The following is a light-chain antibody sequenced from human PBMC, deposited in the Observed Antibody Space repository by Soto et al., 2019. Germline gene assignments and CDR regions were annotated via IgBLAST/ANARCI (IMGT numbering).Light chain of an antibody. CDR2: GAY. Sequence: EIVLTQSPATLSLSPGERATLSCRASQSVSSYLAWYQQKPGQAHRLLIYGAYSRATGIPGRFSGSGSGTEFTLTIKSLQSEDFAVYYCQQYNYWPGTFGQGTKVDIK. CDR3: QQYNYWPGT. CDR1: QSVSSY. V-gene: IGKV3D-15*01. J-gene: IGKJ1*01.